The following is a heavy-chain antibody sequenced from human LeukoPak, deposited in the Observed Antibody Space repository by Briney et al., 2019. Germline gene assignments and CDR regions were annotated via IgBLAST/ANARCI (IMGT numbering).Heavy chain of an antibody. CDR2: IYYSGST. D-gene: IGHD4-17*01. J-gene: IGHJ3*02. CDR1: GGSISIYY. V-gene: IGHV4-59*01. CDR3: ARDSTVADDAFDI. Sequence: SETLSLTCTLSGGSISIYYGSWIRHPPGKGLEWIGYIYYSGSTNYNPSLKSRVTISVDTSKNQFSLKLRSVTAADTAVYYCARDSTVADDAFDIWGQGTMVTVSS.